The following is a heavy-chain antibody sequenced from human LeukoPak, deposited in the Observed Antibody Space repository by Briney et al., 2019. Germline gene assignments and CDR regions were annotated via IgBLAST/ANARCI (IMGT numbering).Heavy chain of an antibody. CDR3: GTLLSNGPFDY. Sequence: ASVKVSCKASGYTFTGYYMHWVRQAPGQGLEWMGWIYPNSGATKYAQKFQGRVTMTRDTSTSTAYMELSRLTSVDTAVYYCGTLLSNGPFDYWGQGTLVTVSS. CDR2: IYPNSGAT. V-gene: IGHV1-2*02. CDR1: GYTFTGYY. J-gene: IGHJ4*03.